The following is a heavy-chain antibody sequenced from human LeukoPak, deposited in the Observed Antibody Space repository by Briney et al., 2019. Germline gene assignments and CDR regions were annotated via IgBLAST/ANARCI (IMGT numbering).Heavy chain of an antibody. J-gene: IGHJ4*02. D-gene: IGHD1-7*01. V-gene: IGHV3-30*03. Sequence: GGSLRLSCAASGFTFSSYGMHWVRQAPGKGLEWVAFIPDDGNNVYYSDSVTGRFTVSRDSSRNTLYLQMNSLRVEDSALYYCAGGTYYSDYWGQGTLVTVSS. CDR3: AGGTYYSDY. CDR2: IPDDGNNV. CDR1: GFTFSSYG.